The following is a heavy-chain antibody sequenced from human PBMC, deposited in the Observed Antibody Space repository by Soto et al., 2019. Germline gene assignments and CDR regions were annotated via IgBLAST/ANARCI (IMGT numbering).Heavy chain of an antibody. J-gene: IGHJ4*02. CDR3: AGCLYFFDY. CDR1: GFTFNNYG. D-gene: IGHD2-15*01. Sequence: QVQLVESGGGVVQPGRYLRLSCAASGFTFNNYGMHCAREIPGKGLEWVAGISSGGSENYYADSVKGRFTISRDNCKNTLYLQMNSLRLEDTAVYYCAGCLYFFDYCGQGTLVLVSS. CDR2: ISSGGSEN. V-gene: IGHV3-30*03.